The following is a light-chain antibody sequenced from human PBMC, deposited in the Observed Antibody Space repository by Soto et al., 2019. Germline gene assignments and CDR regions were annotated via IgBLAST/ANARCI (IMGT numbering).Light chain of an antibody. CDR3: QHYNSYPEA. CDR1: QTISSW. Sequence: DIQMTQSPSTLSGSVGDRVTITCRASQTISSWLAWYQQKPGKAPKLLIYKASNLKSGVPSRFSGSGSGTEFTLTISTLQPDDFATYYCQHYNSYPEAFCQGTKVELK. V-gene: IGKV1-5*03. CDR2: KAS. J-gene: IGKJ1*01.